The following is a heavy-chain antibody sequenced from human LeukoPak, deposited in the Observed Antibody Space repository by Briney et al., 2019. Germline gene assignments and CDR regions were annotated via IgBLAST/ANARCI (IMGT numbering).Heavy chain of an antibody. V-gene: IGHV3-23*01. CDR1: GFRFSNYA. CDR3: AKGGYDYVEIGYFDY. D-gene: IGHD5-12*01. Sequence: GGSLRLSCAASGFRFSNYAMSWVRQAPGKGLEWVSVIIGSSGSTFYADSVKGRFTISRDNSKNTLYLQMNSLRDEDTAVYYCAKGGYDYVEIGYFDYWGQGTLATVSS. J-gene: IGHJ4*02. CDR2: IIGSSGST.